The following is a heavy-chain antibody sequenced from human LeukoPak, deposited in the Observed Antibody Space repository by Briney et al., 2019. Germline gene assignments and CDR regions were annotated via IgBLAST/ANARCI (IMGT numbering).Heavy chain of an antibody. D-gene: IGHD2-15*01. V-gene: IGHV3-48*02. CDR2: ISSSSSTT. Sequence: GGSLRLSCAASGFTFSSYSMNWVRQAPGKGLEWVSYISSSSSTTYYANSVKGRFTTSRDNAKDSLFLQMNSLRDEDTAVYYCAREDQPRGTFDYWGQGILVTVSS. CDR1: GFTFSSYS. CDR3: AREDQPRGTFDY. J-gene: IGHJ4*02.